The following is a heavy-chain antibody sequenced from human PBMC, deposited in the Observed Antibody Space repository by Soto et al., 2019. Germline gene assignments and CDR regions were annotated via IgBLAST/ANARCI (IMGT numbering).Heavy chain of an antibody. J-gene: IGHJ4*02. V-gene: IGHV4-31*03. CDR3: ARGYLYIAVAGTDYFDY. D-gene: IGHD6-19*01. Sequence: PSETLSLTCTVSGGSISSGGYYWSWIRQHPGKGLEWIGYIYYSGSTYYNPSLKSRVTISVDTSKNQFSLKLSSVTAADTAVYYCARGYLYIAVAGTDYFDYWGQGTLVTVSS. CDR1: GGSISSGGYY. CDR2: IYYSGST.